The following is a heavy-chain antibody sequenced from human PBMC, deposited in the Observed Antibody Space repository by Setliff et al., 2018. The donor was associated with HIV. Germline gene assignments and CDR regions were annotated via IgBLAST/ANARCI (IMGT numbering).Heavy chain of an antibody. CDR2: THASGTT. V-gene: IGHV4-4*07. CDR3: ARQTATGTSATFDS. J-gene: IGHJ4*02. Sequence: SETLSLTCTVSGGSISGDFWTWIRQPAGEGLEWIGRTHASGTTQCEPSLKNRCSMSIDTSKIQFSLKLSSVTAADTAVYYCARQTATGTSATFDSWGQGSLVTVSS. CDR1: GGSISGDF. D-gene: IGHD2-21*02.